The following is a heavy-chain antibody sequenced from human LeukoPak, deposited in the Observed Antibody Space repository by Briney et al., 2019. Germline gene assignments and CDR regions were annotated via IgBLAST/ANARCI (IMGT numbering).Heavy chain of an antibody. CDR2: IRSKAYGGTT. J-gene: IGHJ4*02. Sequence: PGGSLRLSCTASGFTFGDYAMSWFRQAPGKGLEWVGFIRSKAYGGTTEYAASVKGRFAISRDDSKSIAYLQMNSLKTEDTAVYYCTRALYYDWREPFDYWGQGTLVTVSS. D-gene: IGHD5-12*01. CDR1: GFTFGDYA. CDR3: TRALYYDWREPFDY. V-gene: IGHV3-49*03.